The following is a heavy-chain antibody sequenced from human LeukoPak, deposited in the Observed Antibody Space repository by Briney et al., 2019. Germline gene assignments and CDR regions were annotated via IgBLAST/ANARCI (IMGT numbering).Heavy chain of an antibody. CDR2: ISSSSSTI. Sequence: GGSLRLFCAASGFTFSSYSMNWVRQAPGKGLEWVSYISSSSSTIYYADSVKGRFTLSRDNAKNSLYLQMNSLRAEDTAVYYCARVTYDFWSSPTYYMDVWGKGTTVTVSS. CDR1: GFTFSSYS. V-gene: IGHV3-48*01. D-gene: IGHD3-3*01. J-gene: IGHJ6*03. CDR3: ARVTYDFWSSPTYYMDV.